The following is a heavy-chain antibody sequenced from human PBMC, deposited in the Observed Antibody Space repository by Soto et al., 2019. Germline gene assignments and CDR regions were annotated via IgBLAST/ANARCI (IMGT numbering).Heavy chain of an antibody. CDR2: IYDSGSP. V-gene: IGHV4-59*01. CDR3: ARGVGSSPPRY. J-gene: IGHJ4*02. Sequence: LSLTCTISGGSISVYYWSWIRQPPGQALEWIGYIYDSGSPYYNPSLRSRVIISADTSKNQISLKLTSATAADTAVYYFARGVGSSPPRYWGRGTLVTVSS. D-gene: IGHD1-26*01. CDR1: GGSISVYY.